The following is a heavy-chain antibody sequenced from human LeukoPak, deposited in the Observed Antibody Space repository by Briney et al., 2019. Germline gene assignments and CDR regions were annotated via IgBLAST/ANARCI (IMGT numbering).Heavy chain of an antibody. J-gene: IGHJ6*02. CDR3: AKDDVVVPAAIIYYYYGMDV. CDR1: GFTFSSYA. Sequence: GGSLRLSCAASGFTFSSYAVSWVRQAPGKGLEWVSAISGSGGSTYYADSVKGRFTISRDNSKNTLYLQMNSLRAEDTAVYYCAKDDVVVPAAIIYYYYGMDVWGQGTTVTVSS. CDR2: ISGSGGST. D-gene: IGHD2-2*01. V-gene: IGHV3-23*01.